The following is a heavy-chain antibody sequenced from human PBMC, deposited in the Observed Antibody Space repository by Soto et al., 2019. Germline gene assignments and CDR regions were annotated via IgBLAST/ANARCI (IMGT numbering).Heavy chain of an antibody. CDR2: IYYSGST. CDR1: GGSISTGGYY. D-gene: IGHD4-17*01. V-gene: IGHV4-31*03. Sequence: QVQLQESGPGLVKPSQPLSLTCTVSGGSISTGGYYWTWIRQHPGKGLEWIGYIYYSGSTYHNPCLKSRVTISVDTSKNQFSLKLSSVTAADTAVYYCARGLSVTLFDNWGQGTLVNVSS. CDR3: ARGLSVTLFDN. J-gene: IGHJ4*02.